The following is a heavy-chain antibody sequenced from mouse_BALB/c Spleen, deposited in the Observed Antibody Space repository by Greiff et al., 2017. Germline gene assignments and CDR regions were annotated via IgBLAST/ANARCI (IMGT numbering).Heavy chain of an antibody. D-gene: IGHD3-3*01. CDR1: GYTFTDYA. Sequence: QVQLKESGAELVRPGVSVKISCKGSGYTFTDYAMHWVKQSHAKSLEWIGVISTYYGDASYNQKFKGKATMTVDKSSSTAYMELARLTSEDSAIYYCARWGDRGYAMAYWGQGTSVTVSA. J-gene: IGHJ4*01. CDR3: ARWGDRGYAMAY. V-gene: IGHV1S137*01. CDR2: ISTYYGDA.